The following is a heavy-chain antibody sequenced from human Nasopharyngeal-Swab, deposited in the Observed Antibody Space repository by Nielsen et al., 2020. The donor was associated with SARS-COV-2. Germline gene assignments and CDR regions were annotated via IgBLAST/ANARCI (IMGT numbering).Heavy chain of an antibody. CDR3: AKEGCSGGSCYSDY. D-gene: IGHD2-15*01. V-gene: IGHV3-9*01. J-gene: IGHJ4*02. CDR1: GFTFEDYA. Sequence: LKISCAASGFTFEDYAMHWVRQAPGKGLEWVSGISANSGSIGYADSVKGRFTISRDNAKHSLYLQMNSLRAEDTALYHVAKEGCSGGSCYSDYWGQRTLVTVSS. CDR2: ISANSGSI.